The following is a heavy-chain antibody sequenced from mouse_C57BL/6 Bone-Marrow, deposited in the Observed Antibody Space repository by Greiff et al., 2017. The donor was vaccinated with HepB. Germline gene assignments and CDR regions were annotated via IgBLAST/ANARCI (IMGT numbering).Heavy chain of an antibody. V-gene: IGHV1-4*01. Sequence: VQLQQSGAELARPGASVKMSCKASGYTFTSYTMHWVKQRPGQGLEWIGYINPSSGYTKYNQKFKDKATLTADKYSSTAYMQLSSLTSEDSAVYYCARPHYYGSRAWFAYWGQGTLVTVSA. CDR1: GYTFTSYT. CDR3: ARPHYYGSRAWFAY. CDR2: INPSSGYT. D-gene: IGHD1-1*01. J-gene: IGHJ3*01.